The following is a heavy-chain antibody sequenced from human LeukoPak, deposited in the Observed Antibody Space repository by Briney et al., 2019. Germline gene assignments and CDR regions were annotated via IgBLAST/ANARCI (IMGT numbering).Heavy chain of an antibody. J-gene: IGHJ6*02. Sequence: TSETLSLTCTVSGGSISNDRCYWGWVRQPPGQGLEWIGSVYYTGNTYYNPSLKNRVTVSVDTSKNQFSLKLSSMTATDAAVFYCARRDNYYGMDVWGQGITISVSS. CDR1: GGSISNDRCY. CDR3: ARRDNYYGMDV. CDR2: VYYTGNT. V-gene: IGHV4-39*01. D-gene: IGHD2-21*02.